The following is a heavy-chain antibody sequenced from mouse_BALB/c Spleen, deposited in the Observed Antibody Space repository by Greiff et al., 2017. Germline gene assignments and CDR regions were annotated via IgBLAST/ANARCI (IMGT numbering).Heavy chain of an antibody. CDR3: ARSANYYAMDY. CDR2: IDPANGNT. D-gene: IGHD3-3*01. CDR1: GFNIKDTY. J-gene: IGHJ4*01. V-gene: IGHV14-3*02. Sequence: EVQLQQSGAELVKPGASVKLSCTASGFNIKDTYMHWVKQRPEQGLEWIGRIDPANGNTKYDPKFQGKATITADTYSNTAYLQLSSLTSEDTAVYYCARSANYYAMDYWGQGTSVTVSS.